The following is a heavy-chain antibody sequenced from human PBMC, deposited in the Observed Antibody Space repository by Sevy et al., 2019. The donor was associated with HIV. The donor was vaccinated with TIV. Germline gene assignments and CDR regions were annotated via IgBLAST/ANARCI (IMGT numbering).Heavy chain of an antibody. J-gene: IGHJ4*02. D-gene: IGHD2-21*01. V-gene: IGHV4-59*01. CDR3: ARDAGYCGGDCYSLNY. CDR1: GGSISSYY. CDR2: IYYSGST. Sequence: SETLSLTCTVSGGSISSYYWSWIRQPPGKRLEWIGYIYYSGSTNYNPSLKSRVTISVDTSKNQFSLKLSSVTAADTAVYYCARDAGYCGGDCYSLNYWGQGTLVTVSS.